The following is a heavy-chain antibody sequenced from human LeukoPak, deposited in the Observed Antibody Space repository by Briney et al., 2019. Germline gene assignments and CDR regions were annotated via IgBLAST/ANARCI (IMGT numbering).Heavy chain of an antibody. V-gene: IGHV1-2*06. CDR1: GYTFTDSY. Sequence: ASVTVSCTASGYTFTDSYVHWVRQAPGQGLEWLGRINPNTGGINFAQKFQDRVTMTRDTSVSTAYMELSRLMSDDTAVYYCAKAGGLIGSGGSEMTFDVWGQGTMVTVSS. CDR2: INPNTGGI. CDR3: AKAGGLIGSGGSEMTFDV. J-gene: IGHJ3*01. D-gene: IGHD2-15*01.